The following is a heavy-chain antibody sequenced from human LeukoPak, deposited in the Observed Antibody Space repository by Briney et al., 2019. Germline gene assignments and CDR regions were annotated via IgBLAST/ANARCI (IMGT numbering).Heavy chain of an antibody. CDR2: ISGSSATV. V-gene: IGHV3-48*02. D-gene: IGHD4-17*01. CDR1: GFTFNSFS. Sequence: GGSLRLSCAASGFTFNSFSMNWVRQAPGKGLEWVSYISGSSATVFYADSVEGRFTISRDNAKNSLYLQMNSLRDEDTAVYYCARDQAYGFDYWGQGTLVTVSS. CDR3: ARDQAYGFDY. J-gene: IGHJ4*02.